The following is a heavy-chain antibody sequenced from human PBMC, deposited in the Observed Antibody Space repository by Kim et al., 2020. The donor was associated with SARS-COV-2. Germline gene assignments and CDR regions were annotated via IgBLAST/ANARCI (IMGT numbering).Heavy chain of an antibody. D-gene: IGHD2-2*01. J-gene: IGHJ5*02. CDR2: ISYDGSNK. CDR3: AIIAGMPNWFDP. Sequence: GGSLRLSCAASGFTFSSYGMHWVRQAPGKGLEWVAVISYDGSNKYYADSVKGRFTISRDNSKNTLYLQMNSLRAEDTAVYYCAIIAGMPNWFDPWGQGTL. CDR1: GFTFSSYG. V-gene: IGHV3-30*03.